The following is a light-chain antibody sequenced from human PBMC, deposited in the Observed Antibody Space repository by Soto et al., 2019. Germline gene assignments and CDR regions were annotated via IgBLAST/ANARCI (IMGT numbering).Light chain of an antibody. J-gene: IGLJ2*01. CDR1: SSNIGTNL. CDR3: AAWDGSLNGVL. Sequence: QTVVTQPPSTSGTPGQRVTISCSGSSSNIGTNLVYWYQLVPGTAPKLLIYGNEERSSGVPGRFSGSKSGTSASLAISGLQSEDEADYYCAAWDGSLNGVLFGGGTKVTVL. V-gene: IGLV1-44*01. CDR2: GNE.